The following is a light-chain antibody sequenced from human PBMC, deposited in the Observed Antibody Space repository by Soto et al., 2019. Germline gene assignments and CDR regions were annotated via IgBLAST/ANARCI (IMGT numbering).Light chain of an antibody. J-gene: IGKJ1*01. CDR3: QPYYSFPWT. V-gene: IGKV1D-8*01. CDR2: AAS. Sequence: VIWMTQYPSLLSASTGDRFTTSCMMSQGISSYLAWYQQKPGKAPELLIYAASTLQSGVPSRFSGSGSGTDFTLTISCLQSEDFATYYCQPYYSFPWTVGPVTQVDIK. CDR1: QGISSY.